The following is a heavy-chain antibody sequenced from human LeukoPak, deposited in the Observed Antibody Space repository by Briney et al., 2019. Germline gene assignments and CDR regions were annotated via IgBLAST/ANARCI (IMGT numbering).Heavy chain of an antibody. Sequence: SETLSLTCTVSGGSISSYYWSWIRQPPGKGLEWIGYIYYSGSTNYNPSLKSRVTISVDTSKNQFSPKLSSVTAADTAVYYCARVRLLRYFDLWGRGTLVTVSS. J-gene: IGHJ2*01. CDR1: GGSISSYY. CDR2: IYYSGST. D-gene: IGHD2-15*01. V-gene: IGHV4-59*01. CDR3: ARVRLLRYFDL.